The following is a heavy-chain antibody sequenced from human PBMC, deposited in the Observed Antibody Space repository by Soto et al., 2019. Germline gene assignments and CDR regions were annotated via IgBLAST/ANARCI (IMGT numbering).Heavy chain of an antibody. CDR2: IDTSGNT. D-gene: IGHD4-4*01. CDR1: GGSISTYY. CDR3: ARCSSNWFQTEGMDV. J-gene: IGHJ4*02. V-gene: IGHV4-4*07. Sequence: SETLSLTCTVSGGSISTYYWSWIRQPAGKGLEWIGRIDTSGNTNYNPSLKSRVTMSVDTSKKQFSLKLTSVTAADTAVYYCARCSSNWFQTEGMDVWGQGTLVTVSS.